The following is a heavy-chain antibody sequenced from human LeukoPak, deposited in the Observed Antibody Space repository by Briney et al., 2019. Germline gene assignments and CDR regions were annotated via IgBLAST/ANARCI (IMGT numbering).Heavy chain of an antibody. D-gene: IGHD7-27*01. J-gene: IGHJ4*02. V-gene: IGHV3-11*01. Sequence: GGSLRLSCAVSGFTFSDHYMTWIRQAPGKGLEYISYLSNRGSDIFYADSVKGRFSISRDNAKNSLYLQMNSLRVEDTAMYYCARGHWGLDYWGQGTLVTVSS. CDR3: ARGHWGLDY. CDR2: LSNRGSDI. CDR1: GFTFSDHY.